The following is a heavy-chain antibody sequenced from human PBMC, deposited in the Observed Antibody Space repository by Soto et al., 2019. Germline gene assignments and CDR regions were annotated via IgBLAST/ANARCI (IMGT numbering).Heavy chain of an antibody. D-gene: IGHD6-19*01. CDR3: AKDGGWSLAVAGLFDY. CDR1: GSTFSSDD. J-gene: IGHJ4*02. Sequence: EVHLLEYGGGLVQPGGSLRLSCVVSGSTFSSDDMSWVRQAPGMGLEWVSGISDSGGSTYYADSVKGRFTISRDNAKNTLYLQMKSLRVENTALYCCAKDGGWSLAVAGLFDYWGPGTQVTVSS. CDR2: ISDSGGST. V-gene: IGHV3-23*01.